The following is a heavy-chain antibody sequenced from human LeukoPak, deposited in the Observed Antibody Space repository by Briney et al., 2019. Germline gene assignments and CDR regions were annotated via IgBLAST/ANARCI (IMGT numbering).Heavy chain of an antibody. D-gene: IGHD6-19*01. CDR2: IYSGGST. V-gene: IGHV3-53*01. J-gene: IGHJ5*02. CDR3: ARGADTGYSSDS. CDR1: GFTVSSNY. Sequence: GALRLSCAASGFTVSSNYMSWVRQAPGKGLEWVSVIYSGGSTYYADSVKGRFTISRDNSENTLYLQMNSLRAEDTAVYYCARGADTGYSSDSWGQGTLVTVSS.